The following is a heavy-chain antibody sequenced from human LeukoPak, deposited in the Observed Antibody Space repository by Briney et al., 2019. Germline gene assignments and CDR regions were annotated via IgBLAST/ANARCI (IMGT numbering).Heavy chain of an antibody. J-gene: IGHJ4*02. CDR2: ISTGSSTT. V-gene: IGHV3-48*02. CDR1: EFAFSTYN. CDR3: ARVAAGYSVNYFDY. Sequence: GGSLRLSCAASEFAFSTYNMNWVRQAPGKGLEWVSYISTGSSTTYYADSVKGRFTISRDNVENSLYLQMNSLRDEDTAVYYCARVAAGYSVNYFDYWGQGTLVTVPS. D-gene: IGHD4-23*01.